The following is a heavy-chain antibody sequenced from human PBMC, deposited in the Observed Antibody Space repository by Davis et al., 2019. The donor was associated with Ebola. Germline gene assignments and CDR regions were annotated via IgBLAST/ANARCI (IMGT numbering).Heavy chain of an antibody. Sequence: PGGSLRLSCQDSGTSFSTHWIGWVRQLPGKGLEWIGVIYTGDSDTRYSPSFRGQVTISADKSFKTAFLQWTSLKASDTAMYYCASLRRTITGMDDGFDIWGQGTMVTVSS. V-gene: IGHV5-51*01. J-gene: IGHJ3*02. CDR3: ASLRRTITGMDDGFDI. CDR1: GTSFSTHW. CDR2: IYTGDSDT. D-gene: IGHD2-8*02.